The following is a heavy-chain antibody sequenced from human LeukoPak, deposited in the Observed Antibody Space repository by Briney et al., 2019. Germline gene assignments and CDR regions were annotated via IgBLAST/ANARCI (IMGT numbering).Heavy chain of an antibody. CDR1: GYTFTGYY. CDR2: INPNSSAT. V-gene: IGHV1-2*02. D-gene: IGHD5-24*01. J-gene: IGHJ1*01. CDR3: ARVLKDGYNNGNFQH. Sequence: ASVKVSCKASGYTFTGYYVHWVRQVPGQGLEWMGWINPNSSATNFPQKFQGRVTLTRDTSITTAYMELSRLRSDDTAVYYCARVLKDGYNNGNFQHWGQGTPVTVSS.